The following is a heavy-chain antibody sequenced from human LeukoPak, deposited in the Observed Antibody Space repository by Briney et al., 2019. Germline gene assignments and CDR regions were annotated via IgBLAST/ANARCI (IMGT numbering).Heavy chain of an antibody. D-gene: IGHD4-17*01. CDR2: ISAYNGNT. V-gene: IGHV1-18*01. J-gene: IGHJ4*02. CDR3: ARDPRYGDYVSAGFDY. Sequence: GASVKVSCKASGYTFTSYGISWVRQAPGQGLEWMGWISAYNGNTNYAQKLQGRVTMTTDTSTSTAYMELRSLRSDDTAVYYCARDPRYGDYVSAGFDYWGQGTLVTVSS. CDR1: GYTFTSYG.